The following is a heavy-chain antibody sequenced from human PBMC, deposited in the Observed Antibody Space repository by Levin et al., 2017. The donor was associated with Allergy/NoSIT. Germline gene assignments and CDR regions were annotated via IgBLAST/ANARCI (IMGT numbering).Heavy chain of an antibody. CDR1: GFTFDDYA. J-gene: IGHJ4*02. CDR3: AKDRSTGSFVLLDY. V-gene: IGHV3-9*01. D-gene: IGHD3-9*01. CDR2: ISWNSGSI. Sequence: AGGSLRLSCAASGFTFDDYAMHWVRQAPGKGLEWDSGISWNSGSIGYADSVKGRFTISRDNAKNSLYLQMNSLRAEDTALYYCAKDRSTGSFVLLDYWGQGTLVTVSS.